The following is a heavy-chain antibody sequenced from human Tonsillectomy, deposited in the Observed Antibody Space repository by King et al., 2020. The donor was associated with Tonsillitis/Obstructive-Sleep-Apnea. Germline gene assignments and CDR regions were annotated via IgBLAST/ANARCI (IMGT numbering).Heavy chain of an antibody. D-gene: IGHD3-16*01. J-gene: IGHJ5*02. CDR3: AREGLYDYSP. CDR1: GFTFSSYE. Sequence: QLVQSRGGSVQPGGSLRLSCAASGFTFSSYEFNWVRQAPGKGLEWLSYISSSGSTIYYADSVKGRFTISRDNAKNSLYLQMNSLRAEDTAVYYCAREGLYDYSPWGQGTLVTVSS. CDR2: ISSSGSTI. V-gene: IGHV3-48*03.